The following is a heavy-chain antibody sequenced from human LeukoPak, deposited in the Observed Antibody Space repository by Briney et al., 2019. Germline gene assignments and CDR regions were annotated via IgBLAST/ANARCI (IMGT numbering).Heavy chain of an antibody. V-gene: IGHV4-4*07. Sequence: SETLSLTCTVSGGSISSYYRSWIRQPAGKGLEWIGRIYTSGRTNYNPSLKSRVTMSVDTSKNQFSLKLSSVTAADTAVYYCARDGCSSTSCYGTGYYYYMDVWGKGTTVTVSS. D-gene: IGHD2-2*01. J-gene: IGHJ6*03. CDR1: GGSISSYY. CDR2: IYTSGRT. CDR3: ARDGCSSTSCYGTGYYYYMDV.